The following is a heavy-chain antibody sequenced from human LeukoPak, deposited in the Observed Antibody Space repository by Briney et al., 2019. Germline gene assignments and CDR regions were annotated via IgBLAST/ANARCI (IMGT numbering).Heavy chain of an antibody. CDR2: INHSGST. Sequence: PSETLSLTCAVYGGSFSGYYWSWIRQPPEKGLEWIGEINHSGSTNYNPSLKSRVTISVDTSKNQFFLKLSSVTAADTAVYYCARKEKVWGYYGMDVWGKGTTVTVSP. J-gene: IGHJ6*04. CDR3: ARKEKVWGYYGMDV. CDR1: GGSFSGYY. V-gene: IGHV4-34*01. D-gene: IGHD3-16*01.